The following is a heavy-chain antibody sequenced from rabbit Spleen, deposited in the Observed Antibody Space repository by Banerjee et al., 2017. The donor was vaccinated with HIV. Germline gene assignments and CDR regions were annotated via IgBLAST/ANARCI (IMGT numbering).Heavy chain of an antibody. CDR2: IYSAKGST. CDR1: GVSFSDKDV. J-gene: IGHJ6*01. V-gene: IGHV1S43*01. D-gene: IGHD8-1*01. CDR3: ARDTGSSFSSYGMDL. Sequence: QEQLVESGGGLVKPGGTLTLTCKASGVSFSDKDVMCWVRQAPGKGLEWIGIIYSAKGSTDYASWVNGRFTISSDNAQSTVDLKMTSLTAADTATYFCARDTGSSFSSYGMDLWGQGTLVTVS.